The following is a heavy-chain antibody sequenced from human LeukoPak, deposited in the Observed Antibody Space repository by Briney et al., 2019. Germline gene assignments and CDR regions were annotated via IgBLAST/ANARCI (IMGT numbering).Heavy chain of an antibody. CDR3: ASLGHYYDSSGYSRDYFDY. J-gene: IGHJ4*02. CDR1: GFTFSSYS. Sequence: GGSLSLSCAASGFTFSSYSMNWVRQAPGKGLEWVANIKQDGSEKYYVGSVKGRFTIPRDNAKNSLYLQMNSLSAEDTAVYYCASLGHYYDSSGYSRDYFDYWGQGTLVTVSS. V-gene: IGHV3-7*01. CDR2: IKQDGSEK. D-gene: IGHD3-22*01.